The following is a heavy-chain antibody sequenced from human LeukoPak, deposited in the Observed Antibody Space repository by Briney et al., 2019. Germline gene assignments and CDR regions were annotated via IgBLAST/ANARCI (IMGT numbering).Heavy chain of an antibody. D-gene: IGHD3-16*02. CDR3: ARDGIYQVAFDI. Sequence: ASVKVSCKASGYTFTDHYMHWLRQAPGQGLEWMGWISAYNGNTNYAQKLQGRVTMTTDTSTSTAYMELRSLRSDDTAVYYCARDGIYQVAFDIWGQGTMVTVSS. CDR2: ISAYNGNT. CDR1: GYTFTDHY. V-gene: IGHV1-18*04. J-gene: IGHJ3*02.